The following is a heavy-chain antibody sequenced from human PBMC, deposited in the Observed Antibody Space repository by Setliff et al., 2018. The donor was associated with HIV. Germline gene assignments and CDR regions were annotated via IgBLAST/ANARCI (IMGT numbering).Heavy chain of an antibody. CDR3: ARDPTGGAARFDY. V-gene: IGHV1-69*13. D-gene: IGHD6-6*01. CDR1: GGRISNFA. Sequence: GASVKVSCKASGGRISNFAISWVRQAPGQGLEWMGGIIPIFGTSDYSPKLQGRVTINADESTTTVYMELYSLTTEDTATYYCARDPTGGAARFDYWGQGTLVTVSS. J-gene: IGHJ4*02. CDR2: IIPIFGTS.